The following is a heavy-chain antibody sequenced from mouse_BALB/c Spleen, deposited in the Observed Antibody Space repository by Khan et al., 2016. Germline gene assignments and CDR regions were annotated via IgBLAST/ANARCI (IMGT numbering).Heavy chain of an antibody. Sequence: QVQLQQSGAELVKPGASVKMSCKASGYTFTSYWMHWVKQRPGQGLEWIGYINPSTGYTEYNQKFKDKATLTADKSSSTAYMQLSSLTSEDSAVYYCARYYGSSYFDYWGQGTTLTVSS. V-gene: IGHV1-7*01. CDR1: GYTFTSYW. CDR3: ARYYGSSYFDY. D-gene: IGHD1-1*01. CDR2: INPSTGYT. J-gene: IGHJ2*01.